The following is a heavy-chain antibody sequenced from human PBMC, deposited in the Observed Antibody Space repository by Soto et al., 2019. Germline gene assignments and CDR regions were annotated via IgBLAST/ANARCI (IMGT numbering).Heavy chain of an antibody. Sequence: SETLSLTRTVSGGSISSSSYYWGWIRQPPGKGLEWIGSIYYSGSTYYNPSLKSRVTISVDTSKNQFSLKLSSVTAADTAVYYCARTPTANYYYYGMDVWGQGTTVTV. CDR2: IYYSGST. J-gene: IGHJ6*02. CDR3: ARTPTANYYYYGMDV. V-gene: IGHV4-39*01. CDR1: GGSISSSSYY.